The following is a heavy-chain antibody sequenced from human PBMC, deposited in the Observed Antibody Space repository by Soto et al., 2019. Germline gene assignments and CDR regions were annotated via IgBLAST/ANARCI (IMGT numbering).Heavy chain of an antibody. V-gene: IGHV3-74*01. Sequence: EVQLVESGGGVVQPGGSLRLSCAASGFSFSTWMHWVRQAPGKGLEWLSRINGDGSSISYADSVKGRFTVSRDNAKNTLYLRINSLTAEDTAVYYCTSGASGYGNFDYWGQGVLLTVSS. D-gene: IGHD5-12*01. CDR2: INGDGSSI. CDR3: TSGASGYGNFDY. J-gene: IGHJ4*02. CDR1: GFSFSTW.